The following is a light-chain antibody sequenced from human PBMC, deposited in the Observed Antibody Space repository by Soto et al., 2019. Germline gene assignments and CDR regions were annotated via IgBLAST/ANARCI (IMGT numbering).Light chain of an antibody. CDR3: QSYDATNQV. CDR2: ADN. CDR1: SGSIASSN. Sequence: NLMLTQPHSVSESPGKTVIISCTRSSGSIASSNAQGYQLRPCSSTTTVIYADNQRPCGVPDRFSGSIASSSNSDSLTISGLETEDGADYYCQSYDATNQVFGGGTKLPVL. J-gene: IGLJ3*02. V-gene: IGLV6-57*01.